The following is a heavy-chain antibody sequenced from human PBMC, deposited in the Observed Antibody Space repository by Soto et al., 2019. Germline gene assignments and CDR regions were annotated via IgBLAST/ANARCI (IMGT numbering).Heavy chain of an antibody. CDR3: ARDPVLRYFDWLLAPAHFDY. V-gene: IGHV3-21*01. CDR2: ISSSSSYI. CDR1: GFTLSSYS. J-gene: IGHJ4*02. Sequence: GGSLRLSCAASGFTLSSYSMNWVRQAPGKGLEWVSSISSSSSYIYYADSVKGRFTISRDNAKNSLYLQMNSLRAEDTAVYYCARDPVLRYFDWLLAPAHFDYWGQGTLVTVSS. D-gene: IGHD3-9*01.